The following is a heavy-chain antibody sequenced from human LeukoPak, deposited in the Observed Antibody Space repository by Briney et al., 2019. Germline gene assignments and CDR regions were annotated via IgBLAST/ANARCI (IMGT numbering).Heavy chain of an antibody. V-gene: IGHV4-61*02. CDR1: GVSLSSGSYY. D-gene: IGHD3-22*01. CDR3: ARGSITMIVAGLDY. CDR2: IYTSGST. J-gene: IGHJ4*02. Sequence: PSQTLSLTCTVSGVSLSSGSYYWSWIRQPAGKGLEWIGRIYTSGSTNYNPSLKSRVTISVDTSKNQFSLKLSSVTAADTAVYYCARGSITMIVAGLDYWGQGTLVTVSS.